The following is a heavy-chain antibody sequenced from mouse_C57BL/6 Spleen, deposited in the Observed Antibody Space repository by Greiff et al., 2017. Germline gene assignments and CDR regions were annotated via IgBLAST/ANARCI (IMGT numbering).Heavy chain of an antibody. CDR1: VFSLTSYG. J-gene: IGHJ4*01. CDR3: ASLLYDYDEGYYAMDY. D-gene: IGHD2-4*01. CDR2: IWGGGNT. V-gene: IGHV2-2*01. Sequence: QVQLQQSGPGLVQPSQSLSITCTVSVFSLTSYGVHWFRRSPGKGLEWRGVIWGGGNTDYNAAFISRLSISKDNSKSQVFFKMNSLQADDTAIYYCASLLYDYDEGYYAMDYWGQGTSVTVSS.